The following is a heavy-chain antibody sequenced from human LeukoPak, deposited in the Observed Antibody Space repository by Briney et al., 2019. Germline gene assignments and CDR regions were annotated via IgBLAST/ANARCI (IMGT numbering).Heavy chain of an antibody. Sequence: ASVKVSCKASGYTSTSYDINWVRQATGQGLEWMGWMNPNSGNTGYAQKFQGRVTMTRNTSISTAYMELSSLRSEDAAVYYCARGRRKYYDSSGTLYYFDYWGQGTLVTVSS. CDR3: ARGRRKYYDSSGTLYYFDY. CDR1: GYTSTSYD. CDR2: MNPNSGNT. V-gene: IGHV1-8*01. J-gene: IGHJ4*02. D-gene: IGHD3-22*01.